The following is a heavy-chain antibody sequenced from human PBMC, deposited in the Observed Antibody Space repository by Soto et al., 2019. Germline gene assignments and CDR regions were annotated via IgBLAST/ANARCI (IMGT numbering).Heavy chain of an antibody. CDR3: ARGVTMVRGVIHTPYFDY. D-gene: IGHD3-10*01. J-gene: IGHJ4*02. V-gene: IGHV4-31*03. Sequence: QVQLQESGPGLVKPSQTLSLTCTVSGGSISSGGYYWSWIRQHPGKGLEWIGYIYYSGSTYYNPSLKRRVTFSVATSNHQFSLKLSSVTAADTAVYSCARGVTMVRGVIHTPYFDYWGQGTLVTVSS. CDR2: IYYSGST. CDR1: GGSISSGGYY.